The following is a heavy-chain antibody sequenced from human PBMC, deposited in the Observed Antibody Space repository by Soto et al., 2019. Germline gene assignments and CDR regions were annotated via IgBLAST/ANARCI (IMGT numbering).Heavy chain of an antibody. CDR3: VRVRGQGGMDV. J-gene: IGHJ6*02. CDR1: GFTFDDYA. CDR2: ISWNSGSI. V-gene: IGHV3-9*01. Sequence: PGGSLRLSCAASGFTFDDYAMHWVRQAPGKGLEWVSGISWNSGSIGYADSVKGRFTISRDNAKNSLYLQMNSLRAEDTAVYYCVRVRGQGGMDVWGQGTTVTVS.